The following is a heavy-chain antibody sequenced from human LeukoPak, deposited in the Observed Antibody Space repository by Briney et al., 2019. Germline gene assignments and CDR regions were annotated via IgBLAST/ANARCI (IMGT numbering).Heavy chain of an antibody. CDR2: IRYNGNDN. Sequence: LPGGSLRLSCAASGFTFNAYGMHWVRQAPGKGLEWVTFIRYNGNDNFHSDSVKGRFSVSRDNSKNTLYLQMNSLRAEDTAVYYCARDPVTFGGVMGGFDYWGQGTLVTVSS. CDR1: GFTFNAYG. CDR3: ARDPVTFGGVMGGFDY. V-gene: IGHV3-30*02. D-gene: IGHD3-16*01. J-gene: IGHJ4*02.